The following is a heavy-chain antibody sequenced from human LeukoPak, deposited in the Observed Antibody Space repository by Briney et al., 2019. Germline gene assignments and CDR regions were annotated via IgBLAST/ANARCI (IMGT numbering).Heavy chain of an antibody. V-gene: IGHV4-34*01. CDR3: ARLSYYYGSGKAYCFDY. Sequence: PSETLSLTCAVYGGSFSGYYWSWIRQPPGKGLEWIGEINHSGSTNYNPSLKSRVTISVDTSKNQFSLKLSFVTAADTAVYYCARLSYYYGSGKAYCFDYWGQGTLVTVSS. CDR2: INHSGST. D-gene: IGHD3-10*01. CDR1: GGSFSGYY. J-gene: IGHJ4*02.